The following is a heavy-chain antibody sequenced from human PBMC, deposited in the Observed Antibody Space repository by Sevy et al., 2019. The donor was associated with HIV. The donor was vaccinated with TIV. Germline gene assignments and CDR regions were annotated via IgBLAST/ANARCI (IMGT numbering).Heavy chain of an antibody. V-gene: IGHV1-69*13. CDR2: IIPIFGTA. CDR1: GGTFSSYA. CDR3: ARVRITMVRGVISYYYYYGMDV. J-gene: IGHJ6*02. Sequence: ASVKVSCKASGGTFSSYAISWVRQAPGQGLEWMGGIIPIFGTANYAQMFQGRVTITADESTSTAYMELSSLRSEDTAVYYCARVRITMVRGVISYYYYYGMDVWGQGTTVTVSS. D-gene: IGHD3-10*01.